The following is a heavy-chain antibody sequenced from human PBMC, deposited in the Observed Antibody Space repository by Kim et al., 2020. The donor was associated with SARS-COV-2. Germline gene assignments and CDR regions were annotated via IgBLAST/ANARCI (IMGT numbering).Heavy chain of an antibody. CDR2: ISAYNGNT. J-gene: IGHJ5*02. CDR3: ARFITMVRGVIPTLDHWFDP. V-gene: IGHV1-18*04. D-gene: IGHD3-10*01. CDR1: GYTFTSYG. Sequence: ASVKVSCKASGYTFTSYGISWVRQAPGHGLEWMGWISAYNGNTNYAQKLQGRVTMTTDTSTSTAYMELRSLRSDDTAVYYCARFITMVRGVIPTLDHWFDPWGQGTLVTVSS.